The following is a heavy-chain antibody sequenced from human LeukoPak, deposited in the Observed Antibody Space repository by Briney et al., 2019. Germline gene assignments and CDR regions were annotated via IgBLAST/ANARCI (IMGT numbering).Heavy chain of an antibody. V-gene: IGHV3-7*01. J-gene: IGHJ4*02. CDR1: GFTFSSYW. CDR2: IKQDGSEK. D-gene: IGHD3-10*01. CDR3: ARHRFGSGILTDY. Sequence: PGGSLRLSCAASGFTFSSYWMSWVRQAPGKGLEWVANIKQDGSEKYYVDSVKGRFTISRDNAKNSLYLQLNSLRAEDTAVYYCARHRFGSGILTDYWGQGTLVTVSS.